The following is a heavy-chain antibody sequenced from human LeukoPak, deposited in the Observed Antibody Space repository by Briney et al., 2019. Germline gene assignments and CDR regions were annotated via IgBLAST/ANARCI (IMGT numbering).Heavy chain of an antibody. CDR3: ARDDSVYRIAAAGTNY. J-gene: IGHJ4*02. D-gene: IGHD6-13*01. CDR1: GFTFSTYA. Sequence: PGRSLRLSCAASGFTFSTYAMHWVRRAPGKGLEWVAVISYDGSSKYFADSVKGRFTISRDNSKNTLYLQMNRLRAEDTAVYYCARDDSVYRIAAAGTNYWGQGTLVTVSS. CDR2: ISYDGSSK. V-gene: IGHV3-30-3*01.